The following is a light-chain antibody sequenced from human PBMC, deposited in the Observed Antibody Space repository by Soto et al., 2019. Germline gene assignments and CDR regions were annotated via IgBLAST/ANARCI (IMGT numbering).Light chain of an antibody. J-gene: IGKJ1*01. CDR3: HSYDKWPPGT. CDR2: GAS. V-gene: IGKV3-15*01. Sequence: EIVMTQSPATLSVSPGERATLSCRASQSVSSNLAWYQQKPGQAPRLLIYGASTRATGIPARFSGSGSGTEFTLTISSLQPEDFAVYFCHSYDKWPPGTFGQGTKVDIK. CDR1: QSVSSN.